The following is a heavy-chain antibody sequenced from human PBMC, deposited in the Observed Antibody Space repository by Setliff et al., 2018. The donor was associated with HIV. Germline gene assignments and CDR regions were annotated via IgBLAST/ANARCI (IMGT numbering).Heavy chain of an antibody. Sequence: SETLSLTCTVSGGSTSRGSYYWSWIRQPAGKGLEWIGRIYTSGSIHYNPSLKSRVTISVDTSKNQFSLKVSSVNAPDTAVYFCAREDGEYTSSPRWFDPWGQGTQVTVSS. CDR3: AREDGEYTSSPRWFDP. CDR1: GGSTSRGSYY. CDR2: IYTSGSI. D-gene: IGHD6-13*01. J-gene: IGHJ5*02. V-gene: IGHV4-61*02.